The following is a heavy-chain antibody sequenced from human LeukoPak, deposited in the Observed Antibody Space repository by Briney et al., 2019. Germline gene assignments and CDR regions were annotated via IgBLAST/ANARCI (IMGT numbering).Heavy chain of an antibody. CDR3: ARRGITMVRGVPPAFDI. Sequence: GESLRISCKGSGYSFTSYWIGWVRQMPGKGLEWMGIIYPGDSDTRYSPSFQGQVTISADKSISTAYLQWSSLKASDAAMYYCARRGITMVRGVPPAFDIWGQGTMVTVSS. J-gene: IGHJ3*02. CDR1: GYSFTSYW. CDR2: IYPGDSDT. D-gene: IGHD3-10*01. V-gene: IGHV5-51*01.